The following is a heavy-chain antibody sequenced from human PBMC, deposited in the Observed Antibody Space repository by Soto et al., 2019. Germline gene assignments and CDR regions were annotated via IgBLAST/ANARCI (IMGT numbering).Heavy chain of an antibody. CDR1: GYTFTIYW. D-gene: IGHD4-17*01. CDR2: IYPSDSDT. J-gene: IGHJ4*02. CDR3: ARPANTVSDHFDL. V-gene: IGHV5-51*03. Sequence: PGESLKIACKGSGYTFTIYWICCFRQGPVKGLEWMGIIYPSDSDTRYSPSFQGQVTISADQSINTAYLQWDSLKASDTAIYYCARPANTVSDHFDLWGQGTPVTVSS.